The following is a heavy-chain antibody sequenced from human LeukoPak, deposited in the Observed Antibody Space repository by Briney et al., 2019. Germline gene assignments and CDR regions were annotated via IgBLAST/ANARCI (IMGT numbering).Heavy chain of an antibody. D-gene: IGHD5-12*01. CDR3: ARDGGGYDPFGY. V-gene: IGHV4-59*01. J-gene: IGHJ4*02. CDR1: GGSISSYY. Sequence: SETLSLTCTVSGGSISSYYWSWIRQPPGKGLEWIGYIYYSGSTNYNPSLKSRVTISVDTSKNQFSLKLSSVTAADTAVYYCARDGGGYDPFGYWGQGTLVTVSS. CDR2: IYYSGST.